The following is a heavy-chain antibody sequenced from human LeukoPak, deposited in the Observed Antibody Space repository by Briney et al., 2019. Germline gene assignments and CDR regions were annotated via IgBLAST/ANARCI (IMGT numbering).Heavy chain of an antibody. CDR2: IKQDGSEK. CDR1: GFTFSSYW. D-gene: IGHD3-3*01. CDR3: ASAYYDFWSGYYGY. Sequence: GGSLRLSCAASGFTFSSYWMSWVRQAPGKGLEWVANIKQDGSEKYYVDSVKGRFTISRDNAKNSLSLQMNSLRAEDTAVYYCASAYYDFWSGYYGYWGQGTLVTVSS. J-gene: IGHJ4*02. V-gene: IGHV3-7*01.